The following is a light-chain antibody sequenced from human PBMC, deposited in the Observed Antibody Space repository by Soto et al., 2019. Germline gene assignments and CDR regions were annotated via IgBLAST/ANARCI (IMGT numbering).Light chain of an antibody. CDR2: VAS. V-gene: IGKV1-5*01. CDR3: QQYERDVGT. Sequence: GERVTVSCLAGQSISTLLSWSQQKPGXAPKLLIYVASRLERGFPSRLSGRGSATEFTLTISSRQPDDFATYYCQQYERDVGTFGGGTKVDI. J-gene: IGKJ4*01. CDR1: QSISTL.